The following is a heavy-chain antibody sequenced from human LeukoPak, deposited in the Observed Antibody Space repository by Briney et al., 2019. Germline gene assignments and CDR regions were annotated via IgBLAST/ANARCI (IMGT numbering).Heavy chain of an antibody. V-gene: IGHV3-72*01. D-gene: IGHD1-26*01. J-gene: IGHJ3*02. CDR2: TRNKANSYTT. Sequence: GGSLRLSCAASGFTFSDHYMDWVRQAPGKGLEWVGRTRNKANSYTTEYAASVKGRFTISREDSKKSMYLQMNSLKTEDTAVYYCAKWDLIGGGFDIWGQGTMVSVSS. CDR3: AKWDLIGGGFDI. CDR1: GFTFSDHY.